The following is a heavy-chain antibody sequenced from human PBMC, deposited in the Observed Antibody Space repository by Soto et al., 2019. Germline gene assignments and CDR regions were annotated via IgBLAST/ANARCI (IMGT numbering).Heavy chain of an antibody. D-gene: IGHD4-17*01. J-gene: IGHJ4*02. CDR1: GFSCSNYA. V-gene: IGHV3-30*03. Sequence: GRYVRLSSVAYGFSCSNYAMHWVRQAPGKGLGWVAVISSDGSEKYYLDSVRDRFTVSRDNSKNTLYLQMNNLRPEDTAMYYCAHPRTTLTTRFHSWGQGA. CDR2: ISSDGSEK. CDR3: AHPRTTLTTRFHS.